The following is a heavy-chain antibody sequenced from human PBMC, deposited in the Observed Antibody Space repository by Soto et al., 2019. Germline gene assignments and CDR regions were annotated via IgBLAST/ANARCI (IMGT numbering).Heavy chain of an antibody. J-gene: IGHJ6*03. CDR3: AAIPFTDYSNYADYYYYYMDV. CDR2: IVVGSGNT. D-gene: IGHD4-4*01. V-gene: IGHV1-58*02. Sequence: SVNVLSKASDFTFTSSAMRSVRRDRGQSLEGIGWIVVGSGNTNYAQKFQERVTITRDMSTSTAYMELSSLRSEVTAVYYCAAIPFTDYSNYADYYYYYMDVWGKGTTVTVSS. CDR1: DFTFTSSA.